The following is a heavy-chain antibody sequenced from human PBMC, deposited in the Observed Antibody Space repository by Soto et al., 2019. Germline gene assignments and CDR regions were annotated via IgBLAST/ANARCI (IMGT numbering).Heavy chain of an antibody. V-gene: IGHV5-10-1*01. CDR2: IDPSDSYT. CDR3: ASHDNSGWYYFDY. J-gene: IGHJ4*02. D-gene: IGHD6-19*01. Sequence: GESLKISCKGSGYSFTSYWISWVRQMPGKGLEWMGRIDPSDSYTNYSPSFQGHVTISADKSISTAYLQWSSLKASDTAMYYWASHDNSGWYYFDYWGQGTLVTVSS. CDR1: GYSFTSYW.